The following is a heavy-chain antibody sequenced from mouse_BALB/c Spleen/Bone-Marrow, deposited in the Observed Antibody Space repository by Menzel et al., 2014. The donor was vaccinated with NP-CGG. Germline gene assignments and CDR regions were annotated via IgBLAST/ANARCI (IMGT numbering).Heavy chain of an antibody. Sequence: QVQLKQSGAELVKPGASVKMSCKASGCTFTSYWMHWVKQRPGQGLEWIGTIDPSDSYTSYNQKFKGKATLTVDTSSSTAYMQLSSLTSEDSAVYYCTRMWAYWGQGTLVTVSA. CDR3: TRMWAY. CDR2: IDPSDSYT. CDR1: GCTFTSYW. J-gene: IGHJ3*01. V-gene: IGHV1S127*01.